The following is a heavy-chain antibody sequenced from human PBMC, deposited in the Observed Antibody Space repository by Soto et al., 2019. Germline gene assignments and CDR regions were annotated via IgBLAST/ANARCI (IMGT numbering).Heavy chain of an antibody. CDR1: GFTVSSNY. CDR2: IYSGGST. J-gene: IGHJ6*02. D-gene: IGHD6-6*01. Sequence: GGSLRLSCAASGFTVSSNYMSWVRQAPGKGLEWVSVIYSGGSTYYADSVKGRFTISRDNSKNTLYLQMKSLRAEDTAVYYCARERPEDYYGMDVWGQGTTVTVSS. CDR3: ARERPEDYYGMDV. V-gene: IGHV3-53*01.